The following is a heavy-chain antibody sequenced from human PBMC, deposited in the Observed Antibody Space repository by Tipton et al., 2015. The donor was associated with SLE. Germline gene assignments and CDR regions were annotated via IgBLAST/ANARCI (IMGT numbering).Heavy chain of an antibody. Sequence: SLRLSCAASGFTFSSYEMHWVRQAPGKGLDWVSYISRSGGTIYYADSVKGRFTISRDNAKNSLYLQMNSLRAEDTAVYYCAREGRSGYDDYWGQGTLVTVSS. V-gene: IGHV3-48*03. J-gene: IGHJ4*02. CDR2: ISRSGGTI. D-gene: IGHD5-12*01. CDR3: AREGRSGYDDY. CDR1: GFTFSSYE.